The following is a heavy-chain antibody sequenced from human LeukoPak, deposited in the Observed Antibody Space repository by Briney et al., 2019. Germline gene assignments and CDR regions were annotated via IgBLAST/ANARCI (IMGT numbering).Heavy chain of an antibody. D-gene: IGHD4-23*01. V-gene: IGHV3-74*01. CDR1: GFTFSSYW. Sequence: GGSLRLSCAASGFTFSSYWMNWVRQARGKGLVWVSRIASDGSSTTYADSVKGRFSISRDNAKNTLYLQMNSLRVEDTAVYYCARGRPHGNDYWGQGTLVTVSS. CDR3: ARGRPHGNDY. J-gene: IGHJ4*02. CDR2: IASDGSST.